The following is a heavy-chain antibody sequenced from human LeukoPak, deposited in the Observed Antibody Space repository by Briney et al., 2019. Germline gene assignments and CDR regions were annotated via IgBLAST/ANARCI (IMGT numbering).Heavy chain of an antibody. CDR3: ARDRASGAFDY. Sequence: GGSLRLSCAASGFIFSNYWMHWVRQAPGKGLVWVSRLTSDASSTSYADSVKGRFTISRDNAKNTLYLQMNSLRAEDTAVYYCARDRASGAFDYWGQGTLDTVSS. V-gene: IGHV3-74*01. J-gene: IGHJ4*02. D-gene: IGHD1-26*01. CDR2: LTSDASST. CDR1: GFIFSNYW.